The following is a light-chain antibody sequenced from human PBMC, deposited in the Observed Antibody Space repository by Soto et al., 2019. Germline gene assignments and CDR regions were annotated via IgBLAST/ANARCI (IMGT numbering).Light chain of an antibody. J-gene: IGLJ1*01. CDR2: DVS. V-gene: IGLV2-14*03. CDR1: SSDVGAYNY. CDR3: SSYTTSANYV. Sequence: QSVLTQPASVSGSPVQSITISCSGTSSDVGAYNYVSWYQQNPGKAPKLMIFDVSNRPSGVSDRFSGSKSGNTASLTISGLQADDEADYYCSSYTTSANYVFGTGTKLTVL.